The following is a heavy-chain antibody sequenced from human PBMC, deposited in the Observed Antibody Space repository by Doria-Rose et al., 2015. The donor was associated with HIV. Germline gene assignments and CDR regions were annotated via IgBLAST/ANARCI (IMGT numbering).Heavy chain of an antibody. V-gene: IGHV1-46*01. Sequence: QVQLVQSGAEVKKPGASVKVSCKASGYTFTSYYMHWVRQAPGQGPEWMGIINPSGGNISYAQKFQDRLTMTRDTSTSTVYMELNSLRSEDTAVYYCATNIAVAGTDYWGQGTLVTVSS. J-gene: IGHJ4*02. CDR3: ATNIAVAGTDY. D-gene: IGHD6-19*01. CDR1: GYTFTSYY. CDR2: INPSGGNI.